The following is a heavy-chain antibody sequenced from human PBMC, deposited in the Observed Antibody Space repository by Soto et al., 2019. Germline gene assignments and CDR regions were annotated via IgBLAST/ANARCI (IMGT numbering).Heavy chain of an antibody. CDR3: ARPGVYYDFWSGYPRGAFDI. CDR1: GYSFTSYW. V-gene: IGHV5-51*01. J-gene: IGHJ3*02. CDR2: IYPGGSDT. Sequence: PGESLKISCKGSGYSFTSYWIGWVRQMPGKGLELMGIIYPGGSDTRYSPSFQGQVTISADKSISTAYLQWSSLKASDTAMYYCARPGVYYDFWSGYPRGAFDIWGQGTMVTVSS. D-gene: IGHD3-3*01.